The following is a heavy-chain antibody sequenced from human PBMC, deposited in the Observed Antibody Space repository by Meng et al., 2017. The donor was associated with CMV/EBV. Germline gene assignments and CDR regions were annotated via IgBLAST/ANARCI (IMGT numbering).Heavy chain of an antibody. CDR2: IDWDDDK. D-gene: IGHD1-7*01. V-gene: IGHV2-70*20. CDR3: ARMRITGTTSGYYYYYGMDV. Sequence: SGPTLVKPTQTLTLTCTFPGFSLSTSGMCVSWVRQPPGKALEWLALIDWDDDKYYSTSLKTRLTISKDTSKNQVVLTMTNMDPVDTATYYCARMRITGTTSGYYYYYGMDVWGQGTTVTVSS. J-gene: IGHJ6*02. CDR1: GFSLSTSGMC.